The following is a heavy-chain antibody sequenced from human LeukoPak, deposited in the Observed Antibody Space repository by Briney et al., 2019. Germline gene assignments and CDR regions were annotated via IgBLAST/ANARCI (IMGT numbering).Heavy chain of an antibody. CDR3: ARTGYSSSPRYYYYMDV. D-gene: IGHD6-6*01. V-gene: IGHV1-18*01. Sequence: ASVKVSCKASGYNFISYGISWVRQAPGQGLEWMGWIRGDNGNTNYAQNLQGRVTMTTDTSTSTAYMELSSLRSEDTAVYYCARTGYSSSPRYYYYMDVWGKGTTVTVSS. J-gene: IGHJ6*03. CDR1: GYNFISYG. CDR2: IRGDNGNT.